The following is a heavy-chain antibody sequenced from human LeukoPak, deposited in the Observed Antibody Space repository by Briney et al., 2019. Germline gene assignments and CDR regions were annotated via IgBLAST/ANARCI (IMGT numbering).Heavy chain of an antibody. CDR3: ARSTTSSGWGYFDY. V-gene: IGHV3-30-3*01. CDR1: GFTFSSYA. J-gene: IGHJ4*02. D-gene: IGHD6-19*01. Sequence: PGGSLRLSCAASGFTFSSYAMHWVRQAPGKGLEWVAVISYDGSNKYYADSVKGRFTIPRDNSKNTLYLQMNSLRAEDTAVYYCARSTTSSGWGYFDYWGQGTLVTVSS. CDR2: ISYDGSNK.